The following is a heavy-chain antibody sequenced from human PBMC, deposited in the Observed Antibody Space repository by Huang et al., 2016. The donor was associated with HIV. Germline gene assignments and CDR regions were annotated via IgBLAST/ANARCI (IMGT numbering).Heavy chain of an antibody. CDR1: GFTVSSNY. V-gene: IGHV3-53*01. CDR3: AAQWELRGGVDF. CDR2: IFSDEST. Sequence: EVQLVESGGGLIQPGGSLRLSCAASGFTVSSNYMSWGRQAPGKGLERVSVIFSDESTYFADTVKGRFTISRDNSKNTLYLQMNSLRAEDTAVYYCAAQWELRGGVDFWGQGTLVTVSS. D-gene: IGHD1-26*01. J-gene: IGHJ4*02.